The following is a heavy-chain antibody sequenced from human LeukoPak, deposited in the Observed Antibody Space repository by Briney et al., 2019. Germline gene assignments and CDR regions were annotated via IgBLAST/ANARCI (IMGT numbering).Heavy chain of an antibody. Sequence: KVSCKASGYTFTSYDINWVRQATGQGLEWKGIIYPGDSDTRYSPSFQGQVTISADKSISTAYLQWSSLKASDTAMYYCARHSSAIAAALYWGQGTLVTVSS. V-gene: IGHV5-51*01. CDR2: IYPGDSDT. CDR3: ARHSSAIAAALY. J-gene: IGHJ4*02. CDR1: GYTFTSYD. D-gene: IGHD6-13*01.